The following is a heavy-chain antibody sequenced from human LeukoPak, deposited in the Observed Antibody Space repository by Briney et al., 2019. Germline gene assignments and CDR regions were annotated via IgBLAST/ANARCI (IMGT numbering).Heavy chain of an antibody. Sequence: PSETLSLTCTGSAGSISSYYWSWIRQPPGKGLEWIGNIYYSGSTNYNPSLKSRVTISVDTSKNQFSLKLSSVTAADTAVYYCARDVTDYYYMDVWGKGTTVTVSS. J-gene: IGHJ6*03. CDR3: ARDVTDYYYMDV. CDR2: IYYSGST. CDR1: AGSISSYY. V-gene: IGHV4-59*01.